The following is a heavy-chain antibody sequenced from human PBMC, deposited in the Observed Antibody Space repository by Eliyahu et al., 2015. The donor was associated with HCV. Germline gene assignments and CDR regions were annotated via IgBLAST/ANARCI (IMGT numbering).Heavy chain of an antibody. V-gene: IGHV3-33*01. Sequence: QVQLVESGGDVVQPGRSLRLACAAXGFTFSSYGMPWVRQAPGKGLEWVAVIWYDGSNKYYADSVKGRFTISRDNSKNTLYLQMNSLRAEDTAVYYCARDRTWELSYWGQGTLVTVSS. CDR2: IWYDGSNK. J-gene: IGHJ4*02. CDR1: GFTFSSYG. CDR3: ARDRTWELSY. D-gene: IGHD1-26*01.